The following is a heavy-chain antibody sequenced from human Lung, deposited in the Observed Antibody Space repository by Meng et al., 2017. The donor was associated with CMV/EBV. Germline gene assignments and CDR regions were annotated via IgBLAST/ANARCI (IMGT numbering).Heavy chain of an antibody. CDR2: IRYDGSNK. CDR1: GFTFSSYG. V-gene: IGHV3-30*02. CDR3: AKDWVDYGDYAGPEY. D-gene: IGHD4-17*01. Sequence: GGSLRLSCAASGFTFSSYGMHWVRQAPGKGLEWVAFIRYDGSNKYYADSVKGRFPISRDNSKNTLYLQMNSLRAEDTAVYYCAKDWVDYGDYAGPEYWGQGTXVTVYS. J-gene: IGHJ4*02.